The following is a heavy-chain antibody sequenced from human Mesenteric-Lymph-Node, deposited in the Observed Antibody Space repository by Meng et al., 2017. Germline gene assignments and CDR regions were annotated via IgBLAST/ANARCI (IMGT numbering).Heavy chain of an antibody. J-gene: IGHJ4*02. V-gene: IGHV1-8*01. Sequence: ASVKVSCKASGYTFTSYDINWVRQATGQGLEWMGWMNPNSGNTGYAQKFQGRVTMTRNTSISTAYMELSSLRSEDTAVYYCARLGYYYDSSGYYLGDGSDYWGQGTLVTVSS. CDR3: ARLGYYYDSSGYYLGDGSDY. CDR2: MNPNSGNT. D-gene: IGHD3-22*01. CDR1: GYTFTSYD.